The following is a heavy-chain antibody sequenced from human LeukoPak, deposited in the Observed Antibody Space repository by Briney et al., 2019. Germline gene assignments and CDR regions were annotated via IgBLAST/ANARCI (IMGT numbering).Heavy chain of an antibody. CDR2: IYYSGST. V-gene: IGHV4-59*08. D-gene: IGHD3-16*02. J-gene: IGHJ4*02. CDR1: GGYISSYY. CDR3: ARQNYDYVWGSYRSSDLDY. Sequence: SETLSLTCTVSGGYISSYYWSWIRQPPGKGLEWIGYIYYSGSTNYNPSLKSRVTISVDTSKNQFSLKLSSVTAADTAVYYCARQNYDYVWGSYRSSDLDYWGQGTLATVSS.